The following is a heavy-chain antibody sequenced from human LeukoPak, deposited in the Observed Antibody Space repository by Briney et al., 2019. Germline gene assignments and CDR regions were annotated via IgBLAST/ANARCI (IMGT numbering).Heavy chain of an antibody. J-gene: IGHJ4*02. Sequence: SETLSLTCAVYGESSFSNYYWSWIRQTPGGALEWIGKINHSGYTNYNPSLKSRVTLSIDTSKNQFSLRLNPVTAADTAVYYCSRQVVGNDYWGQGTLVSVSS. CDR1: GESSFSNYY. V-gene: IGHV4-34*01. CDR2: INHSGYT. CDR3: SRQVVGNDY. D-gene: IGHD3-22*01.